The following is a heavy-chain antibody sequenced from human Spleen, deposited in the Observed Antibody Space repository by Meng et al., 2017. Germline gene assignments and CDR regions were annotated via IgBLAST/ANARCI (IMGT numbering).Heavy chain of an antibody. CDR2: ISSSSSYI. Sequence: GESLKISCAASGFTFSSYSMNWVRQAPGKGLEWVSSISSSSSYIYYADSVKGRFTISRDNAKNSLYLQMNSLRAEDTAVYYCARAASRFLDLWGRGTLVTVSS. V-gene: IGHV3-21*01. CDR1: GFTFSSYS. J-gene: IGHJ2*01. CDR3: ARAASRFLDL. D-gene: IGHD3-10*01.